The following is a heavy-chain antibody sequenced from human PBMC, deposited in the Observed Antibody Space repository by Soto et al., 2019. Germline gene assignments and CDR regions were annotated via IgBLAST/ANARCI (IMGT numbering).Heavy chain of an antibody. V-gene: IGHV3-53*01. D-gene: IGHD3-3*02. CDR1: GFTVSSNY. Sequence: LRLSCAASGFTVSSNYMSWVRQAPGKGLEWVSVIYSGGSTYYADSVKGRFTISRDNSKNTLYLQMNSLRAEDTAVYYCARDYLSNNYYYGMDVWGQGTTVTVSS. J-gene: IGHJ6*02. CDR3: ARDYLSNNYYYGMDV. CDR2: IYSGGST.